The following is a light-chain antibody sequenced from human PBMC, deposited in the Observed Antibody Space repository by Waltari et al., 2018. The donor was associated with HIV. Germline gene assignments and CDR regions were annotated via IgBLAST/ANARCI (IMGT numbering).Light chain of an antibody. V-gene: IGKV1-33*01. J-gene: IGKJ3*01. CDR1: QSVTNY. Sequence: DIQMTQSPSSLSASVGDTVTIACQASQSVTNYLNWYHQKPGLAPKLLIYDAINLETGVTARFSGSGYGTHFSFTITNLQPEDIGTYYCQQYESPPTFGPGTKVEMK. CDR3: QQYESPPT. CDR2: DAI.